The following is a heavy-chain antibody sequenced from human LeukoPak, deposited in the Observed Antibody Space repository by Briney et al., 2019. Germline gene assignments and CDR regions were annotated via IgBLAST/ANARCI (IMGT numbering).Heavy chain of an antibody. CDR2: IRPSESDA. CDR1: GYRFTSYW. J-gene: IGHJ4*02. D-gene: IGHD2-2*01. Sequence: GESLKISCKASGYRFTSYWIGWVRQMPGKGLEWMGIIRPSESDARYSPSFQGQVTFSVDKSINTAYLQWSSLKASDTAIYYCARSRGGVITPAALFDNWGQGTLVTVSS. CDR3: ARSRGGVITPAALFDN. V-gene: IGHV5-51*01.